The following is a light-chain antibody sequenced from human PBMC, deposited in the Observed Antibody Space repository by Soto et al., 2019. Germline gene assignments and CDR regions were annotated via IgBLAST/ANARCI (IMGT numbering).Light chain of an antibody. CDR2: GAS. CDR3: ATSEIYTPWL. J-gene: IGKJ1*01. V-gene: IGKV3-20*01. CDR1: QSVSSNY. Sequence: EIVWTHSPGTLSLAPGERATLSCRASQSVSSNYLAWYQQKPGQAPRLLIYGASSRATGIPDRFSGSGSGTDFTLTISRLEPEDFAVYDCATSEIYTPWLLGQ.